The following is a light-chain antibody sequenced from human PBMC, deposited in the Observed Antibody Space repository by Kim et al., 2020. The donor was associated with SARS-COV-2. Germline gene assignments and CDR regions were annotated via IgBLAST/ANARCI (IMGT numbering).Light chain of an antibody. J-gene: IGLJ2*01. CDR1: SSDVGGYNY. Sequence: LTQPPSASGSPGQSVTISCTGTSSDVGGYNYVSWYQQHPGKAPKLMIYEVTKRPSGVPDRFSGSKSGNTASLTVSGLQAEDEADYYCSSYAGSNNLVFGGGTQLTVL. V-gene: IGLV2-8*01. CDR3: SSYAGSNNLV. CDR2: EVT.